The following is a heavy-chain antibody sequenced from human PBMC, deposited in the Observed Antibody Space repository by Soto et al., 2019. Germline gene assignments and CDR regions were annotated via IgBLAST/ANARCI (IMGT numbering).Heavy chain of an antibody. D-gene: IGHD4-17*01. Sequence: SKTLSLTCTVSGGSISSGNYYWSWIRQPPGKGLEWIGFISYSGTTHYSASLRSRVSISVDTSKNQFSLDLSSVTAADTAVYYCSTMGTPVTGLYYFDYWGQGTLVTVSS. CDR2: ISYSGTT. CDR3: STMGTPVTGLYYFDY. V-gene: IGHV4-30-4*01. J-gene: IGHJ4*02. CDR1: GGSISSGNYY.